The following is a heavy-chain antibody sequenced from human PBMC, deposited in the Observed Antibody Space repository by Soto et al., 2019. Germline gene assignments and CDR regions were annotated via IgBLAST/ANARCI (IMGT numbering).Heavy chain of an antibody. CDR1: GYTFTSYA. CDR2: INAGNGNT. J-gene: IGHJ6*02. Sequence: ASVKVSCKASGYTFTSYAMHWVRQAPGQRLEWMGWINAGNGNTKYSQKFQGRVTITRDTSASTAYMELSSLRSEDTAVYYCARFHYGSGSYPSNSGMDVWGHGTTVTVSS. D-gene: IGHD3-10*01. CDR3: ARFHYGSGSYPSNSGMDV. V-gene: IGHV1-3*01.